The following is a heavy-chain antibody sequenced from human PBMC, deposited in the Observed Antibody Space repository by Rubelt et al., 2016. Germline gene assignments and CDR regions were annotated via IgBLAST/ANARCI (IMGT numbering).Heavy chain of an antibody. D-gene: IGHD6-19*01. CDR3: ALSSGWYPIDY. J-gene: IGHJ4*02. V-gene: IGHV4-31*02. CDR2: SGST. Sequence: SGSTYYNPSLKSRVTISVDTSKNQFSLKLSSVTAADTAVYYCALSSGWYPIDYWGQGTLVTVSS.